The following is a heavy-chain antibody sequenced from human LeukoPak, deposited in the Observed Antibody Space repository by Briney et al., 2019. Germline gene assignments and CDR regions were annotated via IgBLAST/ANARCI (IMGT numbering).Heavy chain of an antibody. V-gene: IGHV4-61*02. J-gene: IGHJ3*02. CDR1: GGSISSGSYY. CDR3: ARYDYGGNSGAFDI. Sequence: PSETLSLTCTVSGGSISSGSYYRSWNRQPAGKGLEWIGRIYTSGSTNYNPSRKSRVTISVDTSKNQFSLKLSSVTAADTAVYYCARYDYGGNSGAFDIWGQRTMVTVSS. CDR2: IYTSGST. D-gene: IGHD4-23*01.